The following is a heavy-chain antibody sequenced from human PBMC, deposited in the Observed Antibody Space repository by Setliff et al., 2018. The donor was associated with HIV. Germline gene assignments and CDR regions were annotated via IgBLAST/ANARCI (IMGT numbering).Heavy chain of an antibody. D-gene: IGHD6-19*01. V-gene: IGHV4-38-2*02. CDR3: ARGVRDNSGWSSYYFDY. Sequence: VSGYSISSGYYWGWIRQFPGKGLEWIGSIYYSGSTYYHPSLKSRVTISVDTSKKQFSLRLTSVTAADTAVYYCARGVRDNSGWSSYYFDYWGQGTLVTV. CDR1: GYSISSGYY. CDR2: IYYSGST. J-gene: IGHJ4*02.